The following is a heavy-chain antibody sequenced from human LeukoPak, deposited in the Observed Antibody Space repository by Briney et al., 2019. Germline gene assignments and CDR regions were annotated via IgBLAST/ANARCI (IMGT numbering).Heavy chain of an antibody. CDR2: IWFEGSNK. Sequence: GGAPRHSCEAPGYTFSTYGTHWVRQAPDKGLWWGAHIWFEGSNKDYTDSVKGRFTISRDNSKNTLYLQMNSLSAEDTAVYYCERHYKDDSSGVGGFDYWGQGTLVTVSS. V-gene: IGHV3-33*01. D-gene: IGHD3-22*01. CDR1: GYTFSTYG. J-gene: IGHJ4*02. CDR3: ERHYKDDSSGVGGFDY.